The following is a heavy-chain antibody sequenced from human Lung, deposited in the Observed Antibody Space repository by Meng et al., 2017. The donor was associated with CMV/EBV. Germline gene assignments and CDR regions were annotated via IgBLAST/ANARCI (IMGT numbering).Heavy chain of an antibody. Sequence: QVQLQPSGPGLVKPSQTLSLTCAISGDIVSSNSAAWQWIRQSPSRGLEWLGRTYYRSKWYHEYAVSVKSRITISPDTPKNQFSLQLNSMTPEDTAVYYCARGINGGCGDWGQGTLVTVSS. J-gene: IGHJ4*02. V-gene: IGHV6-1*01. CDR1: GDIVSSNSAA. D-gene: IGHD4-23*01. CDR2: TYYRSKWYH. CDR3: ARGINGGCGD.